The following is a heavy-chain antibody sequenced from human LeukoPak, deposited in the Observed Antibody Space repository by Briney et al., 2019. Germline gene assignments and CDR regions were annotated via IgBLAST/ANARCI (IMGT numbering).Heavy chain of an antibody. J-gene: IGHJ4*02. V-gene: IGHV3-23*01. CDR1: GFTFSSYA. D-gene: IGHD6-13*01. CDR2: ISGSGGST. CDR3: ARHGIAAAPGDY. Sequence: GGSLRLSCAASGFTFSSYAMSWVRQAPGKGLEWVSGISGSGGSTYYADSVKGRFTISRDNSKNTLYLQMTSLRAEDTAVYYCARHGIAAAPGDYWGQGTLVTVSS.